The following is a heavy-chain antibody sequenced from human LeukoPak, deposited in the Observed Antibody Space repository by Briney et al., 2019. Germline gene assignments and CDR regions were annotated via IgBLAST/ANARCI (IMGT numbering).Heavy chain of an antibody. D-gene: IGHD2-15*01. V-gene: IGHV3-30-3*01. Sequence: GGSLRLSCAASGFTVSSNYMSWVRQAPGKGLEWVAVISYDGSNKYYADSVKGRFTISGDNSKNTLYLQMNSLRAEDTAVYYCARGASGAYYYYGMDVWGQGTTVTVSS. CDR1: GFTVSSNY. J-gene: IGHJ6*02. CDR3: ARGASGAYYYYGMDV. CDR2: ISYDGSNK.